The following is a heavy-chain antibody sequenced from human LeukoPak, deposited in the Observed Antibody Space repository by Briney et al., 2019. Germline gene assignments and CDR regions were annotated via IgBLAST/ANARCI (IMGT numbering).Heavy chain of an antibody. CDR1: GFTFSSYS. CDR2: ISSLSGTI. Sequence: PGGSLRLSCAASGFTFSSYSMNWVRQAPGKGLEWVSYISSLSGTINYADSVKGRFIISRDNAKNSMFLQMNSLRAEDTAVYYCAKRSSGVDAFDIWGQGTMVTVSS. D-gene: IGHD2-15*01. V-gene: IGHV3-48*01. CDR3: AKRSSGVDAFDI. J-gene: IGHJ3*02.